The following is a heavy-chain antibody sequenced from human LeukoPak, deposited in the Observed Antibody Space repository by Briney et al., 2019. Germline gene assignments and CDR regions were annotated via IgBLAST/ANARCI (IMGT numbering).Heavy chain of an antibody. CDR2: IYYSGST. J-gene: IGHJ3*02. CDR3: ARQGSGDYYDSSGPISADAFDI. CDR1: GGSISSYY. V-gene: IGHV4-59*08. Sequence: SETLSLTCTVSGGSISSYYWSWIRQPPGKGLEWIGYIYYSGSTNYNPSLKSRVTISVDTSKNQFSLKLSSVTAADTAVYYCARQGSGDYYDSSGPISADAFDIWGQGTMVTVSS. D-gene: IGHD3-22*01.